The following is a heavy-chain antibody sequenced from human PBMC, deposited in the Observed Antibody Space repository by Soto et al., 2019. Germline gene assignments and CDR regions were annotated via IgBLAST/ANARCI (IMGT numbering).Heavy chain of an antibody. CDR2: FDPEDGET. V-gene: IGHV1-24*01. CDR3: ATARQTAMVADFGGGFDY. CDR1: GYTLTELS. J-gene: IGHJ4*02. Sequence: QVQLVQSGAEVKKPGASVKVSCKVSGYTLTELSMHWVRQAPGKGLEWMGGFDPEDGETIYAQKFQGRVTVTEDTSTDTDYMELSSLRSEDTAVYYCATARQTAMVADFGGGFDYWGQGTLVTVSS. D-gene: IGHD5-18*01.